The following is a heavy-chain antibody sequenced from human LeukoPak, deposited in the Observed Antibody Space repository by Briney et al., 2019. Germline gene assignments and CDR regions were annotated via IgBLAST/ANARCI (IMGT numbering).Heavy chain of an antibody. CDR2: ISSSSSYI. CDR3: ANSLWSGSIAVAGLAYFDH. J-gene: IGHJ4*02. CDR1: GFTFSRYS. D-gene: IGHD6-19*01. Sequence: GGSLRLSCAASGFTFSRYSMNWVRQAPGKGLEWVSSISSSSSYIYYADSVKGRFTISRDNAKNSLYLQMNSLRAEDTAVYYCANSLWSGSIAVAGLAYFDHWGQGTLVTVSS. V-gene: IGHV3-21*01.